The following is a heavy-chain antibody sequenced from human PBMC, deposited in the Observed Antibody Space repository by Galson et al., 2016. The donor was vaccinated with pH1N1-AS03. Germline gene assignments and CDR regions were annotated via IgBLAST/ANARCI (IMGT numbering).Heavy chain of an antibody. CDR2: INSDGSGT. Sequence: SLRLSCAASGVTFSYYWMHWVRQAPGKGLVWVSGINSDGSGTMYADSVKGRFTFSRDNAKNSLYLQMNSLRVEDTAVYYCARDRPDEGASGTFDYWGRGTLVTVSS. V-gene: IGHV3-74*03. J-gene: IGHJ4*01. CDR1: GVTFSYYW. CDR3: ARDRPDEGASGTFDY. D-gene: IGHD1-1*01.